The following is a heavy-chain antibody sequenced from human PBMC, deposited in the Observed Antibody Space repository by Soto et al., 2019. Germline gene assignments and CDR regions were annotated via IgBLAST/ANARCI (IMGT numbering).Heavy chain of an antibody. CDR2: ISGSGDDT. Sequence: EVQLVESGGGLVQPGGSLRLSCAASGFTFTTYAMSWVRQAPGKGLEWVSAISGSGDDTFYGDSVKGRFAISRDNSTNTLYLQMDILRTEDTAVYYCAHPRGYGVFDAYDFCGQGTLVAVSS. V-gene: IGHV3-23*04. CDR1: GFTFTTYA. J-gene: IGHJ3*01. D-gene: IGHD4-17*01. CDR3: AHPRGYGVFDAYDF.